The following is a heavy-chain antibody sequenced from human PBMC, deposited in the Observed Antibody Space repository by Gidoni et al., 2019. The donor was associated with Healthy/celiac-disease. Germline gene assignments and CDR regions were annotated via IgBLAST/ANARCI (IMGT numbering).Heavy chain of an antibody. J-gene: IGHJ4*02. D-gene: IGHD3-16*02. CDR1: GGSFSGYY. V-gene: IGHV4-34*01. Sequence: QVQLQQWGAGLLKPSETLSLTCAVYGGSFSGYYWSWIRQPPGKGLEWIGEINHSGSTNYNPSLKSRVTISVDTSKNQFSLKLSSVTAADTAVYYCARARAPSPYYDYVWGSYRYTGATFFDYWGQGTLVTVSS. CDR2: INHSGST. CDR3: ARARAPSPYYDYVWGSYRYTGATFFDY.